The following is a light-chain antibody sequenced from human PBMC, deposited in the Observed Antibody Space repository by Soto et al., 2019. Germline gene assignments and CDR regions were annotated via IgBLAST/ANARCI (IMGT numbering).Light chain of an antibody. CDR3: FSFTNTSTHV. V-gene: IGLV2-14*01. Sequence: ALTQPASLSGSPGQSITISCTGTSSDIGAYDYVSWFQQHPGKAPKLMISEVNNRPSGVSNRFSGSKSGNTAYLTISGLQVEDEAAYFCFSFTNTSTHVLGNGTKLTV. CDR2: EVN. CDR1: SSDIGAYDY. J-gene: IGLJ1*01.